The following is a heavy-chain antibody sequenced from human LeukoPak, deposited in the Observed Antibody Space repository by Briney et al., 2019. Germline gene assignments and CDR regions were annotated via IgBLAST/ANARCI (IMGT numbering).Heavy chain of an antibody. J-gene: IGHJ4*02. CDR2: FYISGST. V-gene: IGHV4-61*02. CDR3: ARTGGITSQNIALKV. CDR1: GGSIDSDSYY. D-gene: IGHD2/OR15-2a*01. Sequence: PSETLSLTCSVSGGSIDSDSYYWSWIRRPAGKGLGWIGRFYISGSTNYNPSLKSRVTISVDTSKNQFSLKLTSVTAADTAVYYCARTGGITSQNIALKVWGQGTLVTVSS.